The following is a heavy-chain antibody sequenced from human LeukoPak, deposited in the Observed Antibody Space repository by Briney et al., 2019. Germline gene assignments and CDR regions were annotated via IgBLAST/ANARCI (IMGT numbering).Heavy chain of an antibody. CDR2: IKSRADGETA. J-gene: IGHJ4*02. CDR1: GFTLSSAW. Sequence: GGSLRLSCVASGFTLSSAWMGWVRQAPGKGQEWVGRIKSRADGETADFAAPVKGRFTISRDDSKTTLYLQMHSLSTEDTAVYYCTTDLGITLIRGVIVSWGQGTLVTVSS. V-gene: IGHV3-15*01. D-gene: IGHD3-10*01. CDR3: TTDLGITLIRGVIVS.